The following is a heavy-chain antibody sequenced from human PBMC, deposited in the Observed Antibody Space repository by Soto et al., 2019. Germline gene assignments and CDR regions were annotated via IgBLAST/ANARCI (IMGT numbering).Heavy chain of an antibody. J-gene: IGHJ4*02. Sequence: GGSLRLSCAASGFTFDDYAMHWVRQAPGKGLEWVSGISWNSGSIGYADSVKGRFTISRDNAKNSLYLQMNSLRAEDTALYYCAKDLAQLVDYWGQGTLVTVSS. V-gene: IGHV3-9*01. D-gene: IGHD6-13*01. CDR2: ISWNSGSI. CDR3: AKDLAQLVDY. CDR1: GFTFDDYA.